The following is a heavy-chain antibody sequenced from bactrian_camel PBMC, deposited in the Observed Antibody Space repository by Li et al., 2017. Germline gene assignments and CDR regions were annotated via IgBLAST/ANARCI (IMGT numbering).Heavy chain of an antibody. CDR1: GFTFSSYW. J-gene: IGHJ4*01. V-gene: IGHV3S1*01. CDR2: IQNGGGDLT. CDR3: ASGLNHPGAPQYNS. Sequence: HVQLVESGGGLVQPGGSLRLSCAASGFTFSSYWMYWIRQAPGRGLEWVSTIQNGGGDLTCHADSVKDRFTISRDNAKSTVYLQMNSLKSEDTALYYCASGLNHPGAPQYNSWGQGTQVTVS.